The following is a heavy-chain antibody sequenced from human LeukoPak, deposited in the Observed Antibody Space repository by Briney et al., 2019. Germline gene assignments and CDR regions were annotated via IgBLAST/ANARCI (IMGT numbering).Heavy chain of an antibody. D-gene: IGHD4-23*01. CDR1: GYTFTSYY. Sequence: ASVKVPCKASGYTFTSYYMHWVRQAPGQGLEWMGIINPSGGSTSYAQKFQGRVTMTRDTSTSTVYMELSSLRSEDTAVYYCARASTVVTPLAYWGQGTLVTVSS. CDR3: ARASTVVTPLAY. CDR2: INPSGGST. J-gene: IGHJ4*02. V-gene: IGHV1-46*01.